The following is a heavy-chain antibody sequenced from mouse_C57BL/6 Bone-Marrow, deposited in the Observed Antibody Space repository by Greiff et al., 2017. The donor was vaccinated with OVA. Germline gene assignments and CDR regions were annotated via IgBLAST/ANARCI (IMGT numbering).Heavy chain of an antibody. V-gene: IGHV3-6*01. CDR3: AREKGELLNYFDY. Sequence: VQLKESGPGLVKPSQSLSLTCSVTGYSITSGYYWNWIRQFPGNKLEWMGYISYDGSNNYNPSLKNRISITRDTSKNQFFLKLNSVTTEDTATYYCAREKGELLNYFDYWGQGTTLTVSS. D-gene: IGHD1-1*01. J-gene: IGHJ2*01. CDR2: ISYDGSN. CDR1: GYSITSGYY.